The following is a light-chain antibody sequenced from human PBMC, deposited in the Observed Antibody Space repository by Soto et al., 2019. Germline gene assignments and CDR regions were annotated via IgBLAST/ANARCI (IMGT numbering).Light chain of an antibody. CDR1: SSDVGGYNY. J-gene: IGLJ1*01. Sequence: QSALAQPASVSGSPGQSITISCTGTSSDVGGYNYVSWYQQHPGKAPKLIIFEVSYWPSGISNRFSASKSGDTASLTISGLQADDEADYYCCSYTDSRTHIFGSGTKV. CDR3: CSYTDSRTHI. V-gene: IGLV2-14*01. CDR2: EVS.